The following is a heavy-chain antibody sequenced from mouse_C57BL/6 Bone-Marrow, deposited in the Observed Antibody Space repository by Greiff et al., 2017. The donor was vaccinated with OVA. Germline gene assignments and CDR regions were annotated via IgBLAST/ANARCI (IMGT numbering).Heavy chain of an antibody. CDR2: IYPGSGNT. Sequence: QVQLQQSGAELVRPGASVKLSCKASGYTFTDYSINWVKQRPGQGLEWIARIYPGSGNTYYNEKFKGKATLTAEKSSSTAYMQLSSLTSEDSAVYFRARSGRYGSSPYAMEYWGQGTSVTVSS. CDR1: GYTFTDYS. D-gene: IGHD1-1*01. J-gene: IGHJ4*01. V-gene: IGHV1-76*01. CDR3: ARSGRYGSSPYAMEY.